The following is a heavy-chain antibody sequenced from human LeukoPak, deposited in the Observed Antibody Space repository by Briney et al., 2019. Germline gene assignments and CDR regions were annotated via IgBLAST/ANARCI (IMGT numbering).Heavy chain of an antibody. Sequence: GGSLRLSCAPSGFAFRDYWMNWVRQAPGKGLEGVANINLGGSVISYVDSVKGRCTASRDNAENSLSLQMNSLRAEDTAVYYCAAWGLHNYWGQGTLVTVSS. CDR3: AAWGLHNY. J-gene: IGHJ4*02. D-gene: IGHD7-27*01. V-gene: IGHV3-7*01. CDR2: INLGGSVI. CDR1: GFAFRDYW.